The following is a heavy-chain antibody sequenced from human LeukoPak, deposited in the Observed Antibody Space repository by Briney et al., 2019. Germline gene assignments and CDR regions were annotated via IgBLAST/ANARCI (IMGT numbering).Heavy chain of an antibody. Sequence: ASVKVSCKASGYTFTGYYMHWVRQAPGQGLEWMGWINPNSGGTNYAQKFQGRVTMTRDTSISTAYMELSRLRSDDTAVYYCARDRSSGWTAGDALDIWGQGTMVTVSS. CDR1: GYTFTGYY. J-gene: IGHJ3*02. D-gene: IGHD6-19*01. CDR2: INPNSGGT. V-gene: IGHV1-2*02. CDR3: ARDRSSGWTAGDALDI.